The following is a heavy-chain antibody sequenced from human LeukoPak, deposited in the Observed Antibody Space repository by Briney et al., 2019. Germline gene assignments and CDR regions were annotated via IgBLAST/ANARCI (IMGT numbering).Heavy chain of an antibody. CDR3: ARDQKSATFKGLKLGYCTNGVCSFSNWFDP. CDR2: ISDSGAM. CDR1: GFTFSTYS. J-gene: IGHJ5*02. D-gene: IGHD2-8*01. V-gene: IGHV3-48*01. Sequence: PGGSLRLSCAASGFTFSTYSMKWVRQAPGKGLEWVSYISDSGAMYYADSVRGRFTISRENAQNSLFLQMNSLRAEDTAVYYCARDQKSATFKGLKLGYCTNGVCSFSNWFDPWGQGTLVTVSS.